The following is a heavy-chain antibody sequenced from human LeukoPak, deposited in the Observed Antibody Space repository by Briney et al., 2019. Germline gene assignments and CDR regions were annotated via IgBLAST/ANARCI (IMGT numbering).Heavy chain of an antibody. Sequence: GGSLRLSCAASGFTFSSYAMSWVRQAPGEGLEWVSAISGSGGSSYYADSVKGRFTISRDNAKNSLYLQMSNLRAEDTAVYFRARGGGLDVWGQGATVTVSS. J-gene: IGHJ6*02. V-gene: IGHV3-23*01. CDR1: GFTFSSYA. CDR3: ARGGGLDV. D-gene: IGHD3-16*01. CDR2: ISGSGGSS.